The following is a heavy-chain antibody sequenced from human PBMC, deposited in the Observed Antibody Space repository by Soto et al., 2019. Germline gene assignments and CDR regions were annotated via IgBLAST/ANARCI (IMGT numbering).Heavy chain of an antibody. CDR2: IKQDGSEK. CDR3: ARDREVAAGIGTYYYYYGMDV. Sequence: PGGSLRLSCAASGFTFSGYWMSWVRQAPGKGLEWVANIKQDGSEKYYVDSVKGRFTISRDNAKNSLYLQMNSLRAEDTAVYYCARDREVAAGIGTYYYYYGMDVWGQGTTVTVSS. CDR1: GFTFSGYW. V-gene: IGHV3-7*03. D-gene: IGHD2-15*01. J-gene: IGHJ6*02.